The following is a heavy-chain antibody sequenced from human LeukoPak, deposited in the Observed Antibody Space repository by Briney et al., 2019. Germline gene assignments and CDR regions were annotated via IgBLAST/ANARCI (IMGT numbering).Heavy chain of an antibody. V-gene: IGHV4-4*07. CDR2: IYPRESP. Sequence: PSETLSLTCTVSGGSISSYSWSWMRQPAGKGLEWIGRIYPRESPNYNPSLKSRVTMSVDKSKNQFSLKLRSVTAADTAVYYCAREWHHVFDYWGQGNLVTVSS. D-gene: IGHD5-12*01. J-gene: IGHJ4*02. CDR3: AREWHHVFDY. CDR1: GGSISSYS.